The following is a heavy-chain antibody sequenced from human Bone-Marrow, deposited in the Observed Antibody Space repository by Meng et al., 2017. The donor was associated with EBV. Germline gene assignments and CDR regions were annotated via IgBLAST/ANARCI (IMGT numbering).Heavy chain of an antibody. CDR2: ISGSGGTT. J-gene: IGHJ4*02. D-gene: IGHD3-16*02. CDR1: GFTFSSYG. CDR3: AKPSVMITFGGVLGD. V-gene: IGHV3-23*01. Sequence: GQVLEAGGDLVQPGGSLRLSCEASGFTFSSYGMSWVRQAPGKGLEWVSGISGSGGTTNYADSVKGRFTISRDNSKNALYLQMNSLRVEDTAHYYCAKPSVMITFGGVLGDWGPGTLVTVSS.